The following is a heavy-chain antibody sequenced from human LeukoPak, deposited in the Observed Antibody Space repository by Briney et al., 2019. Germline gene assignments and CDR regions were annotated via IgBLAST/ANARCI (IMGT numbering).Heavy chain of an antibody. CDR1: GGSISSFTYY. J-gene: IGHJ5*02. CDR3: ARDRYYYDSSGYRWFDP. D-gene: IGHD3-22*01. V-gene: IGHV4-39*07. CDR2: VHYRGAT. Sequence: SETLSLTCTVSGGSISSFTYYWGWIRQPPGKGLEWVGNVHYRGATSYNPSLRSRLTISRDTSRNQFSLKLSSVTAADTAVYYCARDRYYYDSSGYRWFDPWGQGTLVTVSS.